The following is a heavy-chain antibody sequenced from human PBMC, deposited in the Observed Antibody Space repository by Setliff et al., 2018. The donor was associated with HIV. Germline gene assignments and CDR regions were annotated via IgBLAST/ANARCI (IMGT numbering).Heavy chain of an antibody. CDR3: AREEDSDNDAFDI. J-gene: IGHJ3*02. V-gene: IGHV3-21*01. Sequence: SGGSLRLSCAASGFPFSSSTMNWVRQAPGKGLEWVSSISSSSSYIYFADSVKGRFTISRDNAKNSLYLQMNSLRAEDTAIYYCAREEDSDNDAFDIWGQGTMVTVSS. D-gene: IGHD1-26*01. CDR2: ISSSSSYI. CDR1: GFPFSSST.